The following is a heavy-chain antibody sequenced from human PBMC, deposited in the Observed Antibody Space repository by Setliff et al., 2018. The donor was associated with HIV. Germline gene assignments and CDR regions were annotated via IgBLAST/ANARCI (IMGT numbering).Heavy chain of an antibody. J-gene: IGHJ3*02. Sequence: PSETLSLTCSVSGGSISSSTYYWGWIRQPPGKGLEWIGDIFYTGSTYYNPSLKSRVAISVDTSENQFSLNLSSVTAADTAVYFCVRHNPTVVTDGFDIWGQGTMVTVSS. CDR3: VRHNPTVVTDGFDI. D-gene: IGHD2-21*02. CDR2: IFYTGST. CDR1: GGSISSSTYY. V-gene: IGHV4-39*01.